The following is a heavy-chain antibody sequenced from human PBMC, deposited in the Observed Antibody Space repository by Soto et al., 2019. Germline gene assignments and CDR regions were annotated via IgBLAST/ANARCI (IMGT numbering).Heavy chain of an antibody. CDR1: GGSFANYY. D-gene: IGHD6-19*01. CDR2: IYQSGVT. V-gene: IGHV4-34*01. CDR3: AGMPYTSGLRFDP. Sequence: PSETLSLTCAVYGGSFANYYWNWIRQPPGKGLEWIGFIYQSGVTSYNPSLASRVSISLDRSNNQCSLKLKSVTAADTAVYFCAGMPYTSGLRFDPWGPGTLVTVSS. J-gene: IGHJ5*02.